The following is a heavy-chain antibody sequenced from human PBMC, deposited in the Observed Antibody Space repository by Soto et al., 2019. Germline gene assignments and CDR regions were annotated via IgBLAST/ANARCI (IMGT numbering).Heavy chain of an antibody. D-gene: IGHD5-12*01. V-gene: IGHV4-34*01. Sequence: LSLTCAVYGGSFSGYYWSWIRQPPGKGLEWIGEINHSGSTNYNPSLKSRVTISVDTSKNQFSLKLSSVTAADTAVYYCARGMNIVATIDGYYFDYWGQGTLVTVSS. CDR1: GGSFSGYY. J-gene: IGHJ4*02. CDR3: ARGMNIVATIDGYYFDY. CDR2: INHSGST.